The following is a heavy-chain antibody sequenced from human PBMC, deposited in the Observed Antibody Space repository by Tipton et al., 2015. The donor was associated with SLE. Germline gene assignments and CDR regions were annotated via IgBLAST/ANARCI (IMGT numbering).Heavy chain of an antibody. D-gene: IGHD4-17*01. CDR2: IYYSGST. CDR3: ARWMGYGDYWYFDL. V-gene: IGHV4-39*07. CDR1: GGSISSSSYY. Sequence: TLSLTCTVSGGSISSSSYYWGWIRQPPGKGLEWIGSIYYSGSTYYNPSLKSRVTISVDTSKNQFSLKLSSVTAADTAVYYCARWMGYGDYWYFDLWGRGTLVTVSS. J-gene: IGHJ2*01.